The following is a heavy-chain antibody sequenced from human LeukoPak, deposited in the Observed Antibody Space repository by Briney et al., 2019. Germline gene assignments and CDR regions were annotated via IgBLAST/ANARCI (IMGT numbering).Heavy chain of an antibody. J-gene: IGHJ3*02. CDR3: ARQLPHDAFDI. D-gene: IGHD2-2*01. CDR1: GFTFSDYY. CDR2: ISSSGSTI. V-gene: IGHV3-11*01. Sequence: GGSLRPSCAASGFTFSDYYMSWIRQAPGKGLEWVSYISSSGSTIYYADSVKGRFTISRDNAKNSLYLQMNSLRAEDTAVYYCARQLPHDAFDIWGQGTMVTVSS.